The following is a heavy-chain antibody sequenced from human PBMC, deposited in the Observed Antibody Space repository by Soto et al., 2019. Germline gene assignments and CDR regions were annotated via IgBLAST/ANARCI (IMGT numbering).Heavy chain of an antibody. J-gene: IGHJ6*02. CDR2: IYHSGST. CDR1: GGSISGGGYS. Sequence: SETLSLTCAVSGGSISGGGYSWSWIRQPPGKGLEWIGYIYHSGSTYYNPSLKSRVTISVDTSKNQFSLKLSSVTAADTAVYYCARQYCSGGSCYEGRPDYYYYGMDVWGQGTTVTVSS. D-gene: IGHD2-15*01. V-gene: IGHV4-30-2*03. CDR3: ARQYCSGGSCYEGRPDYYYYGMDV.